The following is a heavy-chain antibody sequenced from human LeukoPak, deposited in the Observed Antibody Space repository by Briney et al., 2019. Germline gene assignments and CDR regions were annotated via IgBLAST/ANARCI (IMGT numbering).Heavy chain of an antibody. D-gene: IGHD3-16*01. CDR2: IYYSGST. J-gene: IGHJ3*02. CDR1: GGSISSSSYY. Sequence: SETLSLTCTVSGGSISSSSYYWGWIRQPPGKGLEWIGSIYYSGSTYYNPSLKSRVTISVDTSKNQFSLKLSSVTAADTAVYYCARRGGRLGGSDDAFDIWGQGTMVTVSS. V-gene: IGHV4-39*01. CDR3: ARRGGRLGGSDDAFDI.